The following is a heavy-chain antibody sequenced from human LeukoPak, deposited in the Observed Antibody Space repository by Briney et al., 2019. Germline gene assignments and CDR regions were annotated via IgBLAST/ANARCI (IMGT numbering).Heavy chain of an antibody. CDR3: ARVFSGWYDWYFDL. Sequence: PSETLSLTCTVSGGSIGSYYWSWIRQPAGKGLEWIGRIYTSGSTNYNPSLKSRVTMSVDTSKNQFSLKLSSVTAADTAVFYCARVFSGWYDWYFDLLGRGTLVTVSS. CDR1: GGSIGSYY. D-gene: IGHD6-19*01. CDR2: IYTSGST. V-gene: IGHV4-4*07. J-gene: IGHJ2*01.